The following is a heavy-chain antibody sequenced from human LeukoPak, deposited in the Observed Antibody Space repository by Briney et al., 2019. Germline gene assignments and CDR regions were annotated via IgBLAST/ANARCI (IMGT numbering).Heavy chain of an antibody. V-gene: IGHV6-1*01. CDR2: TYYRSKWHN. D-gene: IGHD1-1*01. Sequence: SQTLSLTCAISGDSVSSNSAAWNWIRQSPSRGLEWLGRTYYRSKWHNDYAVSVKSRISIKPDTSKNQFSLKLSSVTAADTAVYYCARGARPTNHWGQGTLVTVSS. CDR3: ARGARPTNH. CDR1: GDSVSSNSAA. J-gene: IGHJ5*02.